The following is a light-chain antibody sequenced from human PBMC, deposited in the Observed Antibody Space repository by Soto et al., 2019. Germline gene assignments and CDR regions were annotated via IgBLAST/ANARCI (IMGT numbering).Light chain of an antibody. Sequence: EIVLTQSPGTLSLSPGERATLSCRASQSVSSSYLAWYQQKPGQAPRLLIYGSSSGATGIPDRFSGSGSGTDFTLTISRLEPEDFAVYYCQQYGSSSWTFGQGTKGEIK. J-gene: IGKJ1*01. CDR3: QQYGSSSWT. CDR1: QSVSSSY. V-gene: IGKV3-20*01. CDR2: GSS.